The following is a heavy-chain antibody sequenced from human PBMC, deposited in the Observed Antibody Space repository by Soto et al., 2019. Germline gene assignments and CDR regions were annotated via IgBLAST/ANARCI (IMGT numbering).Heavy chain of an antibody. CDR3: AKDLSRSYGDYEKVFDY. D-gene: IGHD4-17*01. CDR1: GFTFRSYA. Sequence: EVQLLESGGGLVQPGGSLRLSCAASGFTFRSYAMSWVRQAPGKGLEWVSVISGSGGSTYYADSVRGRFTISRDNSKKILYLQMNSLRAEDTAIYYCAKDLSRSYGDYEKVFDYWGQGTLVTVSS. CDR2: ISGSGGST. J-gene: IGHJ4*02. V-gene: IGHV3-23*01.